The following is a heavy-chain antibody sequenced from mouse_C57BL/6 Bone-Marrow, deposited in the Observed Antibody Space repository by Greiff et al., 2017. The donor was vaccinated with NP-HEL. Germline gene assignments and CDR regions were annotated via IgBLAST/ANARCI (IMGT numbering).Heavy chain of an antibody. Sequence: EVKLMESEGGLVQPGSSMKLSCTASGFTFSDYYMAWVRQVPEKGLEWVANINYDGSSTYYLDSLKSRFIISRANATNILYLQLRSLKSEDTATYYCAREGGLRRRTYAMDYWGQGTSVTVSS. V-gene: IGHV5-16*01. D-gene: IGHD2-12*01. CDR1: GFTFSDYY. CDR3: AREGGLRRRTYAMDY. J-gene: IGHJ4*01. CDR2: INYDGSST.